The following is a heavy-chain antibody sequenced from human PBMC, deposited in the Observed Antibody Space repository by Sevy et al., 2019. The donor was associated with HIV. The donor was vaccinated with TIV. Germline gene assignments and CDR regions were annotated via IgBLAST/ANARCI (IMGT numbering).Heavy chain of an antibody. CDR1: GFTVSSNY. J-gene: IGHJ4*02. V-gene: IGHV3-53*01. CDR3: ARGYYYDSSGYYPYYFDY. CDR2: IYSGGST. D-gene: IGHD3-22*01. Sequence: GGFLRLSCAASGFTVSSNYMSWVRQAPGKGLEWVSVIYSGGSTYYADSVKGRFTISRDNSKNTLYLQMNSLRAEDTAVHYCARGYYYDSSGYYPYYFDYWGQGTLVTVSS.